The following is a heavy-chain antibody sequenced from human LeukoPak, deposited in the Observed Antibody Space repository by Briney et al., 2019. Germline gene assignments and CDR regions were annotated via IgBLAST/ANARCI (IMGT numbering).Heavy chain of an antibody. Sequence: SETLSLTCTVSGGSISSYYWSWIRQPPGKGLEWIGYIYHSGSTYYNPSLKSRVTISVDRSKNQFSLKLSSVTAADTAVYYCARSDVTMVRGVTLNWFDPWGQGTLVTVSS. V-gene: IGHV4-59*12. D-gene: IGHD3-10*01. CDR3: ARSDVTMVRGVTLNWFDP. CDR2: IYHSGST. J-gene: IGHJ5*02. CDR1: GGSISSYY.